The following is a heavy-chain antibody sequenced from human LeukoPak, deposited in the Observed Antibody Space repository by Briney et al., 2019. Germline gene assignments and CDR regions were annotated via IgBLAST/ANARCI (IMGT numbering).Heavy chain of an antibody. CDR2: IIPIFGTA. Sequence: ASVKVSCKASGGTFSSYAISWVRQAPGQGLEWMGGIIPIFGTANYAQKFQGRVTVTADKSTSTAYMELSSLRSEDTAVYYCARALAVAGSYFDYWGQGTLVTVSS. J-gene: IGHJ4*02. CDR1: GGTFSSYA. CDR3: ARALAVAGSYFDY. V-gene: IGHV1-69*06. D-gene: IGHD6-19*01.